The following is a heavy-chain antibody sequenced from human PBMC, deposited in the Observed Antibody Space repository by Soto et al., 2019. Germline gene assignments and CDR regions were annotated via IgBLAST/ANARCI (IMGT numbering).Heavy chain of an antibody. D-gene: IGHD2-2*01. CDR1: GGTFSSYA. V-gene: IGHV1-69*01. J-gene: IGHJ6*02. CDR2: IIPIFGTA. CDR3: ARDPQPADIYLVYYGMDV. Sequence: QVQLVQSGAEVKKPGSSVKVSCKASGGTFSSYAISWVRQAPGQGLEWMGGIIPIFGTANYAQKFQGRVPIPADESTTTGYMELSSLRPEDTAVYYFARDPQPADIYLVYYGMDVWGQGTTVTVSS.